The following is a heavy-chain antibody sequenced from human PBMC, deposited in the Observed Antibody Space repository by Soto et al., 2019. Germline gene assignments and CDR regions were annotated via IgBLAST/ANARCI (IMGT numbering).Heavy chain of an antibody. CDR3: ARVVVVPANPLDYNYMDV. Sequence: GGSLRLSCAASGFIFRSYWMHWVRQAPGKGLVWVSRIDSDGSTTTYADSVKGRFTISRDNAKNTLNLQMNSLRAEDTAVYYCARVVVVPANPLDYNYMDVWGKGTTVTVSS. J-gene: IGHJ6*03. D-gene: IGHD2-15*01. V-gene: IGHV3-74*01. CDR2: IDSDGSTT. CDR1: GFIFRSYW.